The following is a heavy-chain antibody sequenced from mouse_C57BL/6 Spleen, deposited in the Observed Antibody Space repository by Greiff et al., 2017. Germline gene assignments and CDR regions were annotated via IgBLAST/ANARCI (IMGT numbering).Heavy chain of an antibody. D-gene: IGHD1-1*01. V-gene: IGHV5-4*01. CDR2: ISDGGSYT. J-gene: IGHJ1*03. CDR3: AREGYSGSSYWYFDV. CDR1: GFTFSSYA. Sequence: EVQLVASGGGLVKPGGSLKLSCAASGFTFSSYAMSWVRQTPEKRLEWVATISDGGSYTYYPDNVKGRFTISRDNAKNNLYLQMSHLKSEDTAMYYCAREGYSGSSYWYFDVWGTGTTVTVSS.